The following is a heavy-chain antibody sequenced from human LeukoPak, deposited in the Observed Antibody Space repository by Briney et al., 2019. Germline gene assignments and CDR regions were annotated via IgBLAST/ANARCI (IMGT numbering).Heavy chain of an antibody. CDR1: GFIFSNYS. J-gene: IGHJ4*02. Sequence: GGSLRLSCAGSGFIFSNYSMNWVRQAPGKGLEWVSSISSSSNYIYYADSMKGRFTISRDNAKNSLYLQMNSLRVEDTAVYYCLRGDRRDYWGQGTLVTVSS. CDR3: LRGDRRDY. V-gene: IGHV3-21*01. CDR2: ISSSSNYI.